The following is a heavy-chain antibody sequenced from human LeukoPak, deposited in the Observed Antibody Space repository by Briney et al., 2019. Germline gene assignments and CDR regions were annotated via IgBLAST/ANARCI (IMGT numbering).Heavy chain of an antibody. Sequence: SETLSLTCTVSGGSLSSGSHYWRWLRQPPGKGLECLGYIYYSGSINYNPSLKSRVTISVDTSKNQFSLKLSSVTAADTAVYYCAREGLSYYGMDVWGKGTTVTVSS. D-gene: IGHD3/OR15-3a*01. CDR1: GGSLSSGSHY. V-gene: IGHV4-61*01. J-gene: IGHJ6*04. CDR2: IYYSGSI. CDR3: AREGLSYYGMDV.